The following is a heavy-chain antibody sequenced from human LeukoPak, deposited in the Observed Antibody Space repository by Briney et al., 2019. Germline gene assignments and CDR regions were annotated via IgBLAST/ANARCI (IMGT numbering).Heavy chain of an antibody. CDR3: AREIGTPFDY. J-gene: IGHJ4*02. CDR2: IYSGGST. CDR1: GFTVSSNY. D-gene: IGHD1-1*01. Sequence: PGGSLRLSCAASGFTVSSNYMSWVRQAPGKGLEWVSVIYSGGSTYYADSVKGRFTISRDNSKNTLYLQMNSLRAEDTAVYYCAREIGTPFDYWGREPWSPSPQ. V-gene: IGHV3-66*02.